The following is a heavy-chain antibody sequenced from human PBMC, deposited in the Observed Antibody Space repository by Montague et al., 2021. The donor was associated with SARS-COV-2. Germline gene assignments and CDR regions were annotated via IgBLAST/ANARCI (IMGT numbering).Heavy chain of an antibody. J-gene: IGHJ4*02. V-gene: IGHV4-59*02. CDR2: IYDSGST. CDR1: GSSVRSYF. Sequence: SETLSLTCIVSGSSVRSYFWSWIRQPPGKGLEWIGNIYDSGSTSXNPSLKSRVTISVDTSKNQFSLKLSAVTAADTAVYYCARENTVTTFGGPYYIDSWGQGTLVTVSA. D-gene: IGHD4-17*01. CDR3: ARENTVTTFGGPYYIDS.